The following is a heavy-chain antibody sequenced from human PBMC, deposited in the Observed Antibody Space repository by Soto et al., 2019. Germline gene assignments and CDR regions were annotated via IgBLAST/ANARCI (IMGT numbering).Heavy chain of an antibody. D-gene: IGHD2-2*01. CDR1: GGTFSSYA. CDR3: ARAPLMVPAAMGYYYYGMDV. CDR2: IIPIFGTA. Sequence: ASVKVSCKASGGTFSSYAISWVRQAPGQGLEWMGGIIPIFGTANYAQKFQGRVTITADESTSTAYMELSSLRSEDTAVYYCARAPLMVPAAMGYYYYGMDVWGQGTTVTVSS. V-gene: IGHV1-69*13. J-gene: IGHJ6*02.